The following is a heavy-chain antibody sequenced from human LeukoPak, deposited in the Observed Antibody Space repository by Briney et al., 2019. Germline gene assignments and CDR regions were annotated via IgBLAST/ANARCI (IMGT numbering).Heavy chain of an antibody. CDR1: GFTFNTFT. CDR2: INRGGDGT. V-gene: IGHV3-23*01. D-gene: IGHD3-10*01. CDR3: AKGTERYREVSSFDS. Sequence: GGSLRLSCAASGFTFNTFTMNWVRQAPGKGLEWVSAINRGGDGTYYADFVQGRFTISRDNSENTLYLQMNSLRPEDTATYYCAKGTERYREVSSFDSWGQGTQVTVSS. J-gene: IGHJ4*02.